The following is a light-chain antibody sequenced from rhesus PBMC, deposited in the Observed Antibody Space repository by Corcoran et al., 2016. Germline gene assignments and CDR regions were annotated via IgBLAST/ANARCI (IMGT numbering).Light chain of an antibody. CDR3: QQHNSYPIT. CDR2: YAS. V-gene: IGKV1S14*01. Sequence: DIQMTQSPSSLSASVGDTVTITCRASQSISSWLAWYQQQPGKAPKPLIYYASNLESGVPSRFSGSGAGTDFTLTISSLQPEDCATYHCQQHNSYPITFGPGTKLDIK. J-gene: IGKJ3*01. CDR1: QSISSW.